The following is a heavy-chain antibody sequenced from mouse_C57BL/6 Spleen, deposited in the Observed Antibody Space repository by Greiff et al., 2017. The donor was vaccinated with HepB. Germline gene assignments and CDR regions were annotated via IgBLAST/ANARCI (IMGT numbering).Heavy chain of an antibody. Sequence: QVHVKQPGAELVRPGSSVKLSCKASGYTFTSYWMHWVKQRPIQGLEWIGNIDPSDSETHYNQKFKDKATLTVDKSSSTAYMQLSSLTSEDSAVYYCARDGYYYGSSRDAMYYWGQGTSVTVSS. CDR2: IDPSDSET. D-gene: IGHD1-1*01. J-gene: IGHJ4*01. CDR3: ARDGYYYGSSRDAMYY. CDR1: GYTFTSYW. V-gene: IGHV1-52*01.